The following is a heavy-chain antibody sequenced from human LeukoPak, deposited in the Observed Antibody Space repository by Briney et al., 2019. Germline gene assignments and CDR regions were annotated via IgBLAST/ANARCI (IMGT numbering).Heavy chain of an antibody. CDR1: GFTLTELS. CDR3: ATVSYYYDSSGYQGYFQH. CDR2: FDPEDGET. Sequence: ASVKVSCKASGFTLTELSIHWVRQAPGKGLEWMGGFDPEDGETIYAQRFQGRVTMTEDTSTDTAYMELSSLRSEDAAVHYCATVSYYYDSSGYQGYFQHWGQGTLVTVSS. V-gene: IGHV1-24*01. D-gene: IGHD3-22*01. J-gene: IGHJ1*01.